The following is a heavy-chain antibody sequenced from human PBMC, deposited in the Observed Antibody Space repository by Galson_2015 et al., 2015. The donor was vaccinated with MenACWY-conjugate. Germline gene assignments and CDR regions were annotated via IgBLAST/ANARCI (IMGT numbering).Heavy chain of an antibody. CDR2: INGSGANT. D-gene: IGHD6-6*01. CDR3: AKTQKLIYFYYGMDV. J-gene: IGHJ6*02. CDR1: GFTFRDYA. V-gene: IGHV3-23*01. Sequence: SLRLSCAASGFTFRDYAMTWVRLAPGTGLEWISAINGSGANTYYADSVKGRFTISRDNSKDTVYLQLNSLRAEDTAVYYCAKTQKLIYFYYGMDVWGQGTTVTVSS.